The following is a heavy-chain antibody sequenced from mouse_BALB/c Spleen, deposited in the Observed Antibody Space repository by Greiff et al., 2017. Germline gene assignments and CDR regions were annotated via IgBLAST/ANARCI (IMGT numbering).Heavy chain of an antibody. Sequence: EVHLVESGPELVKPGASVKMSCKASGYTFTSYVMHWVKQKPGQGLEWIGYINPYNDGTKYNEKFKGKATLTSDKSSSTAYMELSSLTSEDSAVYYCARGVGPSWFAYWGQGTLVTVSA. CDR1: GYTFTSYV. CDR3: ARGVGPSWFAY. J-gene: IGHJ3*01. V-gene: IGHV1-14*01. D-gene: IGHD4-1*01. CDR2: INPYNDGT.